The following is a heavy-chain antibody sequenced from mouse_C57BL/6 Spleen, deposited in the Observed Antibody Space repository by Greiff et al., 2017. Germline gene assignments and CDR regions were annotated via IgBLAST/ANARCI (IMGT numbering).Heavy chain of an antibody. D-gene: IGHD1-1*01. V-gene: IGHV5-12*01. CDR2: ISNGGGST. Sequence: EVKLEESGGGLVQPGGSLKLSCAASGFTFSDYYMYWVRQTPEKRLEWVAYISNGGGSTYYPDTVKGRFTISRDNAKNTLYLQMSRLKSEDTAMYYCARHAITTVAYFDVWGTGTTVTVSS. CDR1: GFTFSDYY. CDR3: ARHAITTVAYFDV. J-gene: IGHJ1*03.